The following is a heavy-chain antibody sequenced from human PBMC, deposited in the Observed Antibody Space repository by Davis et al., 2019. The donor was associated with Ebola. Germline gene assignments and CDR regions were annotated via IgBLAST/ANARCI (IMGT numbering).Heavy chain of an antibody. V-gene: IGHV3-21*01. D-gene: IGHD3-22*01. CDR2: ISSSSSYI. CDR3: ARVLSGDSSGYYYLDAFDI. Sequence: GESLKISCAASGFTFSSYSMNWVRQAPGKGLEWVSSISSSSSYIYYADSVKGRFTISRDNAKNSLYLQMNSLRAEDTAVYYCARVLSGDSSGYYYLDAFDIWGQGTMVTVSS. CDR1: GFTFSSYS. J-gene: IGHJ3*02.